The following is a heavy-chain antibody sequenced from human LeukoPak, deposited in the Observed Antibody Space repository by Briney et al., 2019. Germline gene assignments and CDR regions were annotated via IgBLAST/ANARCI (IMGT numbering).Heavy chain of an antibody. CDR2: INHNGNVN. J-gene: IGHJ6*02. CDR3: ARGGGLDV. V-gene: IGHV3-7*03. Sequence: GGSLRLSCAASGFTFSRHWMTWVRQAPGKGLEWVASINHNGNVNYYVDSVKGRFTISRDNAKNSLYLQMSNLRAEDTAVYFCARGGGLDVWGQGATVTVSS. CDR1: GFTFSRHW. D-gene: IGHD3-16*01.